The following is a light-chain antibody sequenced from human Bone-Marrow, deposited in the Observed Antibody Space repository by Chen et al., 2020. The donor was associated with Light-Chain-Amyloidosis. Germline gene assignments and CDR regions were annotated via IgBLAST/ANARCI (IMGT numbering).Light chain of an antibody. CDR1: SSDVGGYDL. CDR3: ISHTSSGTLWV. J-gene: IGLJ3*02. Sequence: QSALTPPASVSGSPGQSITISCTGTSSDVGGYDLVSWYQQYPGKAPKLMIYDVTNRLSGISNRFSGSKSGNTASLTISGLQAEDEADYYCISHTSSGTLWVFGGGTKLTVL. CDR2: DVT. V-gene: IGLV2-14*01.